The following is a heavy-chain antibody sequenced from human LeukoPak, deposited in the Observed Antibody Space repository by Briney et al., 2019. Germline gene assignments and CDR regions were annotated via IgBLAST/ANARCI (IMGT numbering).Heavy chain of an antibody. D-gene: IGHD3-16*02. CDR2: IYPGDSDT. CDR1: GYSFTSYW. Sequence: GESLKISCKGSGYSFTSYWIGWVRQMPGKGLEWMGIIYPGDSDTRYSPSFQGQVTISADKSISTAYLQWSSLKASDTAMYYCARTGGYYDYVWGGYRFDAFDIWGQGTMVTVSS. V-gene: IGHV5-51*01. CDR3: ARTGGYYDYVWGGYRFDAFDI. J-gene: IGHJ3*02.